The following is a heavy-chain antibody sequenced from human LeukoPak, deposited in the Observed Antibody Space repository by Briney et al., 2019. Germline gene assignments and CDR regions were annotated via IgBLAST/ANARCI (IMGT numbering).Heavy chain of an antibody. CDR2: ISYDGNNK. CDR1: GFTFRDYG. CDR3: ARDLGGSHAFDI. J-gene: IGHJ3*02. Sequence: QPGGSLRLSCTASGFTFRDYGLHWVRQAPGKGLDWVALISYDGNNKYYADSVKGRFTISRDNSKNTLYLQMNSLRAEDTAVYYCARDLGGSHAFDIWGQGTMVTVSS. V-gene: IGHV3-30-3*01. D-gene: IGHD3-16*01.